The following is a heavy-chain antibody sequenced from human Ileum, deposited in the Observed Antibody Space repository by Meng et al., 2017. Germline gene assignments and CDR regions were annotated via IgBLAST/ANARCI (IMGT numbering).Heavy chain of an antibody. CDR2: IKEDASET. Sequence: GESLKISCAASGFTFSNHWMSCVRQAPGKGLEWLANIKEDASETYYVDSVRGRFTISRDNAKNSLYLQLNSLTAEDTAVYYCTTNEHWGQGTLVTVSS. CDR3: TTNEH. CDR1: GFTFSNHW. V-gene: IGHV3-7*01. J-gene: IGHJ1*01.